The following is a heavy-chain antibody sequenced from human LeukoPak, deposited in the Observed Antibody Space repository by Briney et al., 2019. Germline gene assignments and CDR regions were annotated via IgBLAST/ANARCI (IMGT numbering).Heavy chain of an antibody. Sequence: GGSLRLSCAASGFTFSSYWMHWVRQAPGKGLVWVSRINTDGSSTTYADSVKGRFTISRDNAKNTLYLQMNSLSAEDTAVYYCARGYSSSYRIDYWGQGTLVTVSS. D-gene: IGHD6-6*01. CDR3: ARGYSSSYRIDY. CDR2: INTDGSST. V-gene: IGHV3-74*01. J-gene: IGHJ4*02. CDR1: GFTFSSYW.